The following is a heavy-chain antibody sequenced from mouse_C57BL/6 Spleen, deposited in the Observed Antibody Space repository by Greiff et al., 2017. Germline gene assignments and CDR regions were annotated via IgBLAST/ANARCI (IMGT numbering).Heavy chain of an antibody. J-gene: IGHJ4*01. CDR1: GYTFTDYN. Sequence: EVQLQQSGPELVKPGASVKISCKASGYTFTDYNMHWVKQSHGKSLEWIGDINPNNGGTNYNQKFKGKATLTVDNSSSTAYMELRSLTSEDTAVYYCARGGSNRSMDYWGQGTSVTVSS. V-gene: IGHV1-18*01. CDR3: ARGGSNRSMDY. CDR2: INPNNGGT. D-gene: IGHD2-14*01.